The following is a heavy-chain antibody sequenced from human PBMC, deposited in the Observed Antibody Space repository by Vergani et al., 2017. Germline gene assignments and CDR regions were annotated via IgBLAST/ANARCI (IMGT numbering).Heavy chain of an antibody. CDR2: ISAYNGNT. J-gene: IGHJ6*02. CDR1: GYTFTRSG. V-gene: IGHV1-18*04. CDR3: ARDPNIVVVPAAPYYYYYYGMDV. Sequence: QVQLVQSGAEVKKPGASVKVSCKASGYTFTRSGISWVRQAPGQGLEWMGWISAYNGNTNYAQKLQGRVTMTTDTSTSTAYMELRSLRSDDTAVYYCARDPNIVVVPAAPYYYYYYGMDVWGQGTTVTVSS. D-gene: IGHD2-2*01.